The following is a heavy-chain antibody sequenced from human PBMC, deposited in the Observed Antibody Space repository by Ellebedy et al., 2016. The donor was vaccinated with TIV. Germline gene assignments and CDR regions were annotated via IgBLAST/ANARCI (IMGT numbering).Heavy chain of an antibody. D-gene: IGHD2-15*01. CDR1: GFTFSGSA. V-gene: IGHV3-73*01. J-gene: IGHJ6*02. CDR2: IRSKANSYAT. Sequence: GGSLRLXXAASGFTFSGSAMHWVRQASGKGLEWVGRIRSKANSYATAYAASVKGRFTISRDDSKNTAYLQMNSLKTEDTAVYYCTRRREGCSGGSCQGAYYYYYSMDVWGQGTTVTVSS. CDR3: TRRREGCSGGSCQGAYYYYYSMDV.